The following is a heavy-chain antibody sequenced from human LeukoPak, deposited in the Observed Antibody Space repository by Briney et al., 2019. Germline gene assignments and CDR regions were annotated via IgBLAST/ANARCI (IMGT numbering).Heavy chain of an antibody. CDR2: TYYRSKWYN. D-gene: IGHD4-23*01. CDR3: ARGMVKINYYMDV. CDR1: GDSVSSNSAA. Sequence: SQTLSLTCAISGDSVSSNSAAWNWIRQSPSRGLEWLGRTYYRSKWYNDYTVSMRSRITINPDTSKNQFSLQLNSVPPEDAAVYYCARGMVKINYYMDVWGKGTTVTVSS. V-gene: IGHV6-1*01. J-gene: IGHJ6*03.